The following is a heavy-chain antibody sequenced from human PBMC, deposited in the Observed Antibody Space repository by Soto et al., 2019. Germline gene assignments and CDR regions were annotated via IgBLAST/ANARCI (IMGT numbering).Heavy chain of an antibody. V-gene: IGHV1-24*01. D-gene: IGHD3-3*01. Sequence: GASVKVSCKVSGYTLTELSMHWVRQAPGKGLEWMGGFDPEDGETIYAQKFQGRVTMTEDTSTDTAYMELSSLRSEDTAVYYCATDPVDDFWSGSPTTDAFDIWGQGTMVTVSS. CDR1: GYTLTELS. CDR3: ATDPVDDFWSGSPTTDAFDI. CDR2: FDPEDGET. J-gene: IGHJ3*02.